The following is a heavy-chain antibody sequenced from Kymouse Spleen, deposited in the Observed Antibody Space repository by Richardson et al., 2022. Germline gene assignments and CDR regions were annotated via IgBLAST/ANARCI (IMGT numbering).Heavy chain of an antibody. CDR3: ARQGITGTTGFDY. V-gene: IGHV4-39*01. CDR2: IYYSGST. D-gene: IGHD1-7*01. Sequence: QLQLQESGPGLVKPSETLSLTCTVSGGSISSSSYYWGWIRQPPGKGLEWIGSIYYSGSTYYNPSLKSRVTISVDTSKNQFSLKLSSVTAADTAVYYCARQGITGTTGFDYWGQGTLVTVSS. CDR1: GGSISSSSYY. J-gene: IGHJ4*02.